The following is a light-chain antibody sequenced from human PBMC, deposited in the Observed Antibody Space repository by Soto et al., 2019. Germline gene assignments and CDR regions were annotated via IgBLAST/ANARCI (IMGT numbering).Light chain of an antibody. CDR1: QSISSY. CDR2: AAS. J-gene: IGKJ2*01. CDR3: QQSYSTPGT. V-gene: IGKV1-39*01. Sequence: DIPMTQSPSSLSASVGDRVTITCRASQSISSYLNWYQQKPGKAPKLLIYAASSLQSGVPSRFSRSGSGTDFTLTISSLQPEDFATYYCQQSYSTPGTFGQGTKLEIK.